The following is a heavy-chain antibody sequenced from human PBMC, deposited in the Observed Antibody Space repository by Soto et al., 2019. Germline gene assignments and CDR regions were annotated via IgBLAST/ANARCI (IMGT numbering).Heavy chain of an antibody. J-gene: IGHJ6*02. Sequence: ASVKVSCKASGYTFTGYYMHWVRQAPGQGLEWMGRIIPILGIANYAQKFQGRVTITADKSTSTAYMELSSLRSEDTAVYYCARDMGYRRSWPPLYGMDVWGQGTTVTVSS. CDR2: IIPILGIA. CDR3: ARDMGYRRSWPPLYGMDV. V-gene: IGHV1-69*04. CDR1: GYTFTGYY. D-gene: IGHD6-13*01.